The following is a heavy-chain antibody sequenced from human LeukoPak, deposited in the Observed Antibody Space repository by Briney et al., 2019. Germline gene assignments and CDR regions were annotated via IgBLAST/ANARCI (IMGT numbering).Heavy chain of an antibody. J-gene: IGHJ4*02. CDR1: GFTFSSYS. CDR2: ISSSSSYI. V-gene: IGHV3-21*04. Sequence: PGGSLRLSCAASGFTFSSYSMNWVRQAPGKGLEWVSSISSSSSYIYYADSVKGRFTISGDNAKTSLYLQMNSLRAEDTALYYCAKDLGPGSMATSPGFDYWGQGTLVTVSS. D-gene: IGHD5-24*01. CDR3: AKDLGPGSMATSPGFDY.